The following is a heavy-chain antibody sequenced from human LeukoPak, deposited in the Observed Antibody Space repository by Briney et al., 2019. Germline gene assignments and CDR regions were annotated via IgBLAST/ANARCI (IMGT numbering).Heavy chain of an antibody. J-gene: IGHJ4*02. CDR3: ARGRGSGWPFDY. V-gene: IGHV3-66*01. CDR1: GFTVSSNY. Sequence: GGSLRLSCAGSGFTVSSNYMSWVRQAPGKGLEWVSVIYSGGSTYYADSVKGRFTISRDSSKNTLYLQMNSLRAEDTAVYYCARGRGSGWPFDYWGLGTLVTVSS. CDR2: IYSGGST. D-gene: IGHD6-19*01.